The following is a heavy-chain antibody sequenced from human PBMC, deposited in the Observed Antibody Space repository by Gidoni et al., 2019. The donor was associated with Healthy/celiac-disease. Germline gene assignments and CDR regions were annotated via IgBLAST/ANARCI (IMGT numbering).Heavy chain of an antibody. CDR1: GGSISSSSYS. Sequence: QLQLQESGPGLVKPSETLSLTCTVSGGSISSSSYSWGWIRQPPGKGLEWIGSIYYSGSTYYNPSLKSRVTISVDTSKNQFSLKLSSVTAADTAVYYCARHRGGNVGSGSYTPNFFDYWGQGTLVTVSS. CDR2: IYYSGST. D-gene: IGHD3-10*01. CDR3: ARHRGGNVGSGSYTPNFFDY. J-gene: IGHJ4*02. V-gene: IGHV4-39*01.